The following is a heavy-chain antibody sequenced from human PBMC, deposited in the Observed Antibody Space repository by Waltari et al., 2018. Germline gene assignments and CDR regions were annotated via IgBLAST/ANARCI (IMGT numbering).Heavy chain of an antibody. V-gene: IGHV3-7*01. CDR3: VRDQWFAFDI. J-gene: IGHJ3*02. Sequence: EVRLVESGGGLVQPGGSLRLPGAASGFTLSNNWIGWVGQAPGKGLEVVANIRTDGREEYYVDSVRGRFTISRDNAKNSLYLQMNSLRPEDTAVYYCVRDQWFAFDIWGQGTMVTVSS. CDR2: IRTDGREE. D-gene: IGHD3-22*01. CDR1: GFTLSNNW.